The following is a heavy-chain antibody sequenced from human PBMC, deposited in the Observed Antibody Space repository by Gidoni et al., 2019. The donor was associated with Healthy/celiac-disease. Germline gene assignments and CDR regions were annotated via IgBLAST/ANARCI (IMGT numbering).Heavy chain of an antibody. CDR2: IYYSGST. D-gene: IGHD6-19*01. CDR1: GGSISSYY. V-gene: IGHV4-59*01. J-gene: IGHJ4*02. Sequence: QVQLQESGPGLVKPSETLSLTCTVSGGSISSYYWSWIRQPPGKGLEWIGYIYYSGSTNYNPSLKSRVTISVDTSKNQFSLKLSSVTAADTAVYYCARDLPETYGGWYPTFDYWGQGTLVTVSS. CDR3: ARDLPETYGGWYPTFDY.